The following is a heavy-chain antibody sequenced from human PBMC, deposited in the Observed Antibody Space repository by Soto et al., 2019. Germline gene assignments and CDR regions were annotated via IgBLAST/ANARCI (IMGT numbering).Heavy chain of an antibody. CDR2: IKSKTDGGTT. J-gene: IGHJ4*02. Sequence: SGGSLRLSCAASGFTFSNAWMNWVRQAPGKGLEWVGRIKSKTDGGTTDYAAPVKGRFTISRDDSKNTLYLQMNSLKTEDTAVYYCTTGAKITIFGVVMSGFDYWGQGTLVTVSS. CDR3: TTGAKITIFGVVMSGFDY. D-gene: IGHD3-3*01. V-gene: IGHV3-15*07. CDR1: GFTFSNAW.